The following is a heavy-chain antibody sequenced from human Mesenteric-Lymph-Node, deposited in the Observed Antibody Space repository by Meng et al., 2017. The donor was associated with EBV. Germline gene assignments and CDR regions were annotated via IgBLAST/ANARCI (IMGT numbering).Heavy chain of an antibody. Sequence: VQRQAWGAGLLKPSETLSLTWVIYGGSFSGYSWNWIRQAPGKGLEWIGKIHHSETADYNPSLEDRVIISADTSKNQFSLKLTSVTAADTAVYYCARQGYCRTTTCSTWFDPWGQGTLVTVSS. CDR3: ARQGYCRTTTCSTWFDP. V-gene: IGHV4-34*01. CDR2: IHHSETA. J-gene: IGHJ5*02. D-gene: IGHD2-2*01. CDR1: GGSFSGYS.